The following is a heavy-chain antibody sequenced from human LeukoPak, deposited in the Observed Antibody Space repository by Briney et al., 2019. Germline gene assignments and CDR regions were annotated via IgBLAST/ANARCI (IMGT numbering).Heavy chain of an antibody. J-gene: IGHJ4*02. CDR1: GFTFSSYG. CDR2: IWYDGSNK. V-gene: IGHV3-33*06. D-gene: IGHD3-22*01. Sequence: GSLRLSCAASGFTFSSYGMHWVRPAPGKGLEWVAVIWYDGSNKYYADSVKGRFTISRDNSKNTLYLQMNSLRAEDTAVYYCAKDPRRYYDSSGYPVADYWGQGTLVTVSS. CDR3: AKDPRRYYDSSGYPVADY.